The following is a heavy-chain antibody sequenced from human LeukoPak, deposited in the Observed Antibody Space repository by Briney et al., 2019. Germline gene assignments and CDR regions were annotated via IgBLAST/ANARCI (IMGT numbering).Heavy chain of an antibody. D-gene: IGHD3-22*01. CDR1: GFTFSSYS. V-gene: IGHV3-48*01. J-gene: IGHJ4*02. CDR2: IRRSSSII. CDR3: AKDPTHYRVWDDYDSTVLSY. Sequence: GGSLRLSCAASGFTFSSYSMNWVRQAPGKGLEWVSYIRRSSSIIYYADSVKGRFTISRDNSKNTLYLQMNSLRAADTAVYYCAKDPTHYRVWDDYDSTVLSYWGQGTLVTVSS.